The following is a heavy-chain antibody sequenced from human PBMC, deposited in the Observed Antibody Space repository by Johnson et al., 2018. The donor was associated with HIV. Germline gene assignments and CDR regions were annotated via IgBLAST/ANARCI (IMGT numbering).Heavy chain of an antibody. Sequence: VQLVESGGGVVRPGGSLRLSCDASGFTFDDYGMSWVRQGSGKGMEWVSGINWNGGSRDYAASVTGGFTISRDNGKNSLYLQMNSLRAEDTALYYCARVSTMIVVARNDAFDIWGQGTMVTVSS. CDR3: ARVSTMIVVARNDAFDI. V-gene: IGHV3-20*04. CDR2: INWNGGSR. D-gene: IGHD3-22*01. CDR1: GFTFDDYG. J-gene: IGHJ3*02.